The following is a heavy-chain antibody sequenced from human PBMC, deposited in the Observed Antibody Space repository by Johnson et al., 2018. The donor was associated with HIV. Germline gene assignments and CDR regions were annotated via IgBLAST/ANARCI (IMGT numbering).Heavy chain of an antibody. D-gene: IGHD6-13*01. V-gene: IGHV3-30*02. Sequence: QVQLVESGGGVVQPGGSLRLSCVASGFTFSSYGMHWVRQAPGKGLEWVAFIRYDGSNKYYADSVKGRFTISRDTLKNTLYLQMNSLRAEDTAVYYSARDRRGYSSSWGGVDAFDIWGQGTMVTVSS. CDR2: IRYDGSNK. J-gene: IGHJ3*02. CDR3: ARDRRGYSSSWGGVDAFDI. CDR1: GFTFSSYG.